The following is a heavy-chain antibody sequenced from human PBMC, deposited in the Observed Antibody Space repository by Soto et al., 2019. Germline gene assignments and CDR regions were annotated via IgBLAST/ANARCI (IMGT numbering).Heavy chain of an antibody. D-gene: IGHD6-13*01. CDR3: ARGQGIAAAVPVYAFDI. CDR2: INHSGST. V-gene: IGHV4-34*01. J-gene: IGHJ3*02. CDR1: GGSFSGYY. Sequence: QVQLQQWGAGLLKPSETLSLTCAVYGGSFSGYYWSWIRQPPGKGLEWIGEINHSGSTNYNPSLKSRVTISVDTSKNQFSLKLSSVTAADTAVYYCARGQGIAAAVPVYAFDIWGQGTMVTVSS.